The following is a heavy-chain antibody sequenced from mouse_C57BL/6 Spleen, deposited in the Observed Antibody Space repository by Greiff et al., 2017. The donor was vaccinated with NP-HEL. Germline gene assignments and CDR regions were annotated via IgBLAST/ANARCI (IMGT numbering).Heavy chain of an antibody. CDR2: IDPSDSYT. J-gene: IGHJ3*01. V-gene: IGHV1-69*01. CDR3: ARSAYDGYLFAY. CDR1: GYTFTSYW. Sequence: QVQLQQPGAELVMPGASVKLSCKASGYTFTSYWMHWVKQRPGQGLEWIGEIDPSDSYTNYNQKFKGKSTLTVDKSSSTAYMQLSSLTSEDSAVYYCARSAYDGYLFAYWGQGTLVTVSA. D-gene: IGHD2-3*01.